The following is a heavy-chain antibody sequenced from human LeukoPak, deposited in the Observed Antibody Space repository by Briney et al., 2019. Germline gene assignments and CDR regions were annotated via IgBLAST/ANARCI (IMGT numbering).Heavy chain of an antibody. CDR2: INHSGST. D-gene: IGHD1-26*01. J-gene: IGHJ4*02. Sequence: SETLSLTCAVYGGSFSGYYWSWIRQPPGKGLEWIGEINHSGSTNYNPSLKSRVTISVDTSKNQFSLKLSSVTAADTAVYYCARGLGSTLAPAPFDYWGQGTLVTVSS. CDR1: GGSFSGYY. V-gene: IGHV4-34*01. CDR3: ARGLGSTLAPAPFDY.